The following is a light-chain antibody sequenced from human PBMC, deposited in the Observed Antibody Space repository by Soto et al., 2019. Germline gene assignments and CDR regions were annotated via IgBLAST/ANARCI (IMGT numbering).Light chain of an antibody. V-gene: IGKV3-11*01. CDR3: HHRVKWPWT. CDR1: QSVTSY. Sequence: VVLTHSIGTVSWTPGERATLYLRASQSVTSYLALYQQKPGQAPRLLIYGASSRATGIPDRFSGSGSGTDFTLTISSLEPEDFAVYYCHHRVKWPWTFGQGTNVAIK. CDR2: GAS. J-gene: IGKJ1*01.